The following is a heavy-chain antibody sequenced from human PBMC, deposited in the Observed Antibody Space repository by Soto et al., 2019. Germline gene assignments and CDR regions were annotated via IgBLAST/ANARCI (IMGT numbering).Heavy chain of an antibody. CDR2: ISVSGGT. J-gene: IGHJ6*04. CDR3: AKSQSTATSCEY. Sequence: GSLRLSCAASGFTFSSYAMNWVRQAPGKGPEWVSHISVSGGTYYADSVKGRFTISRDNSKNTLFLQMNSLRAEDTAVYYCAKSQSTATSCEYWGKGTTVTVSS. CDR1: GFTFSSYA. D-gene: IGHD2-21*01. V-gene: IGHV3-23*01.